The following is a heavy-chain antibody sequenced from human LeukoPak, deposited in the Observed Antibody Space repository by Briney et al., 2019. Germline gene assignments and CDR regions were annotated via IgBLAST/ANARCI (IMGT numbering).Heavy chain of an antibody. CDR1: GDSISTYY. Sequence: PSQTLSLTCTVSGDSISTYYWSWIRQPAGKGLEWNGLIYTGGSTNYNPSLKSRVTMSADTSKNQFSLKLSSVTPADTAVYYCARQRGVAFDYWGQGTLVTVSS. CDR3: ARQRGVAFDY. CDR2: IYTGGST. D-gene: IGHD3-10*01. V-gene: IGHV4-4*07. J-gene: IGHJ4*02.